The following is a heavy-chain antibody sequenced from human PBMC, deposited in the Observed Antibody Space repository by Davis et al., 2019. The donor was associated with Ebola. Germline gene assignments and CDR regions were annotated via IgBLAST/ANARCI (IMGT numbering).Heavy chain of an antibody. Sequence: ASVKVSCKASGYTFTSYGISWVRQAPGQGLEWMGWISAYNGNTNYAQKLQGRVTMTTDTSTSTACMELRSLRSDDTAVYYCASAKPPKLWFDPWGQGTLVTVSS. V-gene: IGHV1-18*01. J-gene: IGHJ5*02. CDR3: ASAKPPKLWFDP. CDR2: ISAYNGNT. D-gene: IGHD1-1*01. CDR1: GYTFTSYG.